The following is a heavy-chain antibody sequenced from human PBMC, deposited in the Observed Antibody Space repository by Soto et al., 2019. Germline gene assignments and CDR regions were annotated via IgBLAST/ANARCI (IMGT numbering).Heavy chain of an antibody. CDR3: AVRLGELSAD. J-gene: IGHJ4*02. V-gene: IGHV1-2*02. CDR2: INPDSGGT. D-gene: IGHD3-16*02. Sequence: ASVKVSCKASGYTFTGHYVHWVRQASGQGLEWMGWINPDSGGTNYAQSFQGRVTMTRDTSISAASMEVGRLRSDDTAVYYCAVRLGELSADWGQGTLVTVSS. CDR1: GYTFTGHY.